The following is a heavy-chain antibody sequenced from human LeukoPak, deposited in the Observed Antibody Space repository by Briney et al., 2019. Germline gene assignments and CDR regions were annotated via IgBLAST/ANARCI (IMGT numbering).Heavy chain of an antibody. CDR2: IWYDGSNK. V-gene: IGHV3-33*01. CDR1: GFTFSSYG. CDR3: ARDSGYDYAAFNY. Sequence: GRSLRLSCAASGFTFSSYGMHWVRQAPGKGLEWVAVIWYDGSNKYYADSVKGRFTISRDNSKNTLYLQMNSLRAEDTAVYYCARDSGYDYAAFNYWGQGTLVTVSS. J-gene: IGHJ4*02. D-gene: IGHD5-12*01.